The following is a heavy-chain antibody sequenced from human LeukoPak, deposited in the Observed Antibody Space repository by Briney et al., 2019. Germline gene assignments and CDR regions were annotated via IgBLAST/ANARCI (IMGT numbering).Heavy chain of an antibody. Sequence: GGSLRLSCAASGFTFSSYSMNWVRQAPGKGLEWVSSISSSSSYIYYADSVKGRFTISRDNAKNSLYLQMNSLRAEDTAVYYCARAAYSGWYSEHAFDIWGQGTMVTVSS. CDR1: GFTFSSYS. J-gene: IGHJ3*02. V-gene: IGHV3-21*01. CDR2: ISSSSSYI. D-gene: IGHD6-19*01. CDR3: ARAAYSGWYSEHAFDI.